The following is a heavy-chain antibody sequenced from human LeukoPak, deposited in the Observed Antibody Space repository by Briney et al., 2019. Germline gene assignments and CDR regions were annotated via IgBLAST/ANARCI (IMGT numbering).Heavy chain of an antibody. V-gene: IGHV3-48*01. CDR2: ISSSSSTI. CDR1: GFTFSSYS. J-gene: IGHJ4*02. CDR3: ARDLGRITIPY. D-gene: IGHD3-10*01. Sequence: GSLRLSCAASGFTFSSYSMNWVRQAPGKGLEWVSYISSSSSTIYYADSVKGRFTISRDNAKNSLYLQMNSLRAEDTAVYYCARDLGRITIPYWGQGTLVTVSS.